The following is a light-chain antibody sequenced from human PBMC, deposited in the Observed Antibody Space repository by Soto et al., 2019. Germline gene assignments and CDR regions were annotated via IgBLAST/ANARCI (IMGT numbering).Light chain of an antibody. CDR2: SNN. CDR1: SSNIGSNT. V-gene: IGLV1-44*01. J-gene: IGLJ3*02. Sequence: QSVLTQPPSASGTPGPRGTISCSGSSSNIGSNTVNWYQQLPGTAPKLLIYSNNQRPSGVPDRFSGSKSGTSASLAISGLQSEDEADYYCAAWDDSLNGLWVFGGGTKVTVL. CDR3: AAWDDSLNGLWV.